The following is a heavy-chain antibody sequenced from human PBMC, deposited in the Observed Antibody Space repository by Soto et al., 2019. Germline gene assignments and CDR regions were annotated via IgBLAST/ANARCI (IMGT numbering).Heavy chain of an antibody. CDR2: IIPIFGTA. CDR1: GGTFSSYA. J-gene: IGHJ6*02. CDR3: ARGPIRYSSSSRYYYYGMDV. V-gene: IGHV1-69*13. D-gene: IGHD6-6*01. Sequence: GASVKVSCTASGGTFSSYAISWVRQAPGQGLEWMGGIIPIFGTANYAQKFQGRVTITADESTSTAYMELSSLRSEDTAVYYCARGPIRYSSSSRYYYYGMDVWGQGTTVTVSS.